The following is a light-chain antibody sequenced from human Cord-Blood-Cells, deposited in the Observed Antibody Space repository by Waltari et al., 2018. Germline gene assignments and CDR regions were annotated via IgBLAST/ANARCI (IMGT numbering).Light chain of an antibody. CDR1: SSDVGSYNL. CDR3: CSYAGSSTYV. Sequence: QSALTQPAPVSGSPGLSITISFTGTSSDVGSYNLVSWYQQHPGKAPKLMIYEGSKRPSGVSNRFSGSKSGNTASLTISGLQAEDEADYYCCSYAGSSTYVFGTGTKVTVL. CDR2: EGS. J-gene: IGLJ1*01. V-gene: IGLV2-23*01.